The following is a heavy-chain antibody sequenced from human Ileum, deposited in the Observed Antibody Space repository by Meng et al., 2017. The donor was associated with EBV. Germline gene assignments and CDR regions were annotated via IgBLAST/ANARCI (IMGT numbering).Heavy chain of an antibody. Sequence: HLVGLGCAFEKPGAAVNGTCKASGYTFTNYAMNWGRQAPGKGLEWMGWINTNTGNPTYAQGFTGRFVFSLDTSVSTAYLQISGLKAEDTAIYYCARDSGYTRSWSGDYWGQGTLVTVSS. CDR2: INTNTGNP. J-gene: IGHJ4*02. CDR1: GYTFTNYA. V-gene: IGHV7-4-1*02. D-gene: IGHD6-13*01. CDR3: ARDSGYTRSWSGDY.